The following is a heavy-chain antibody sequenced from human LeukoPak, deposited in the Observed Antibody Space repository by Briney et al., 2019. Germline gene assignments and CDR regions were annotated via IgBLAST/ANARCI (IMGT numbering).Heavy chain of an antibody. D-gene: IGHD3-10*01. CDR1: GYTFTGYY. Sequence: ASVKVSCKASGYTFTGYYMHWVRQAPGQGLEWMGWINPNSGGTNYAQKFQGRVTMTRDTSFSTAYTELSRLRSDDTAVYYYAAYYYGSGGGPAFDYWGQGTLVTVSS. CDR2: INPNSGGT. CDR3: AAYYYGSGGGPAFDY. V-gene: IGHV1-2*02. J-gene: IGHJ4*02.